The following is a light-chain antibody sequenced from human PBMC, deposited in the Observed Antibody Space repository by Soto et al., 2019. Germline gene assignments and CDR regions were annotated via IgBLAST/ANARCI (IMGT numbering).Light chain of an antibody. CDR2: DAS. CDR1: QSVSSN. Sequence: EIVMTQSPATLSVSPGERATLSCMASQSVSSNLAWYQQKPGQAPRLLIHDASHRAAGIPARFSGSGFGTDFTLTISSLEPEDAAVYDCQQRSNWPPITFGQGTRLEI. V-gene: IGKV3-11*01. CDR3: QQRSNWPPIT. J-gene: IGKJ5*01.